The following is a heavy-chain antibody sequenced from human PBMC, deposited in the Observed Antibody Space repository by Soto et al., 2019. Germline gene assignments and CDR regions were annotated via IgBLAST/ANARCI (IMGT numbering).Heavy chain of an antibody. CDR3: ARDPWVGDSGDC. Sequence: DVQLVESGGGLVLRGESLRLSCAASGFTVGSAYMSWVRQAPGKGLEWVAGIYSGGNTYYADSVKGRFTISRDNSKNKLYLQMTSLRAEDAAIYHCARDPWVGDSGDCWGQGTLVTVSS. CDR1: GFTVGSAY. D-gene: IGHD4-17*01. CDR2: IYSGGNT. J-gene: IGHJ4*02. V-gene: IGHV3-66*01.